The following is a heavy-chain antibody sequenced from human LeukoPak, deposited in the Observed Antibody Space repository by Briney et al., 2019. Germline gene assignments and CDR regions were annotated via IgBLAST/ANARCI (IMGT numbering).Heavy chain of an antibody. CDR2: MIPIFGTA. CDR3: ARSLTYCSSTSCPTRGSGYEFYSYSMDV. CDR1: GGTFSSYA. J-gene: IGHJ6*03. D-gene: IGHD2-2*01. Sequence: SVKVSCKASGGTFSSYAISWVRQAPGQGLKWMGRMIPIFGTANYAQKFQGRVTITTDEPTSTAYMELSSLRSEDTAVYYCARSLTYCSSTSCPTRGSGYEFYSYSMDVWGKGTTVTVSS. V-gene: IGHV1-69*05.